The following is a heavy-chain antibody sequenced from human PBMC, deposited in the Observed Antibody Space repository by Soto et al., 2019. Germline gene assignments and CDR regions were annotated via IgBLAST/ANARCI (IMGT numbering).Heavy chain of an antibody. CDR2: IKQDGSEK. Sequence: EVQLVESGGGLVQPGGSLRLSCAASGFSFSTYWMSWVRQAPGKGLEWVANIKQDGSEKYYVDSVKGRFTISRDNAKKSLYLQMNSLRAEDTAVYYCARVVISSAAAANYWGQGTLVTVSS. D-gene: IGHD6-13*01. CDR3: ARVVISSAAAANY. CDR1: GFSFSTYW. J-gene: IGHJ4*02. V-gene: IGHV3-7*03.